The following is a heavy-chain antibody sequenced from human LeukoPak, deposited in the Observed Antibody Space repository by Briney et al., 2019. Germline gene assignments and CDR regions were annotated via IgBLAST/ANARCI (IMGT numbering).Heavy chain of an antibody. CDR3: ARVVRYCSSGSCSSGGYYFDY. J-gene: IGHJ4*02. CDR2: MNPDSGNT. D-gene: IGHD2-15*01. V-gene: IGHV1-8*01. CDR1: GYTFTSYD. Sequence: GASVKVSCKASGYTFTSYDINWVRQATGQGLEWMGWMNPDSGNTGYAQKFQGRVTMTRATSITTAYMELSSLKSEDTAVYYCARVVRYCSSGSCSSGGYYFDYWGQGTLVTVSS.